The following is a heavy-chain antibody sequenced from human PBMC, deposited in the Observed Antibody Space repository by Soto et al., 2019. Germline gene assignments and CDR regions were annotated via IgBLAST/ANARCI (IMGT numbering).Heavy chain of an antibody. CDR1: GFTFSSYA. CDR2: ISGSGGST. CDR3: AKDLDSSSPDYYYYYGMDV. J-gene: IGHJ6*02. Sequence: GGSLRLSCAASGFTFSSYAMSWVRQAPGKGLEWVSAISGSGGSTYYADSVKGRFTISRDNSKNTLYLQMNSLRAEDTAVYYCAKDLDSSSPDYYYYYGMDVWGQGTTVTVSS. V-gene: IGHV3-23*01. D-gene: IGHD6-6*01.